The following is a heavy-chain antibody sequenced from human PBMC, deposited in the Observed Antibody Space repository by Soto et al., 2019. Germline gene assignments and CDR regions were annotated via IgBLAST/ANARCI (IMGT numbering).Heavy chain of an antibody. J-gene: IGHJ4*02. CDR1: GFNFDNYG. CDR2: ITYDGSNK. CDR3: AKDRVGGTFYTPLGF. D-gene: IGHD1-7*01. V-gene: IGHV3-30*18. Sequence: GGSLRLSCQASGFNFDNYGMHWVRQAPGKGLEWVAVITYDGSNKYYADSVKGRSTISRDNSKNTLSLHLNTLKPEDTAVYHCAKDRVGGTFYTPLGFWGQGTLVTVSS.